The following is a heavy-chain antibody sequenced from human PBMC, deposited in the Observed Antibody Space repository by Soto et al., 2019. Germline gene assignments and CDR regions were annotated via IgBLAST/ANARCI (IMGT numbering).Heavy chain of an antibody. D-gene: IGHD3-16*01. J-gene: IGHJ4*02. CDR3: ARSTLIRVFDY. CDR1: GGSISSYY. Sequence: SDTLSLTCTVSGGSISSYYWSWIRQPPGKGLEWIGYIYYSGSANYNPSLKSRVTISVDTSKNQFSLKLSSVTAADTAVYYCARSTLIRVFDYWGQGTLVTVSS. V-gene: IGHV4-59*07. CDR2: IYYSGSA.